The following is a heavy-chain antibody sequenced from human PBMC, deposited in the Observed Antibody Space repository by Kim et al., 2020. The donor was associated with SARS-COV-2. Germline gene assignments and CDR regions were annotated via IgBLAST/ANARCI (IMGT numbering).Heavy chain of an antibody. Sequence: ASVKVSCKASGYTFTSYYMHWVRQAPGQGLEWMGIINPSGGSTSYAQKFQGRVTMTRDTSTSTVYMELSSLRSEDTAVYYCARLGRGLHYYYYGMDVWGQGTTVTVSS. CDR2: INPSGGST. J-gene: IGHJ6*02. CDR3: ARLGRGLHYYYYGMDV. V-gene: IGHV1-46*01. CDR1: GYTFTSYY.